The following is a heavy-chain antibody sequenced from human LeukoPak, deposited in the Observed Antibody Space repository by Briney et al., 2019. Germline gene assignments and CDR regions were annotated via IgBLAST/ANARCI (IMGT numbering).Heavy chain of an antibody. CDR1: GGSISSGGYY. CDR2: IYYGGST. CDR3: ARTRSYYDSSGYYYGEDY. D-gene: IGHD3-22*01. Sequence: PSQTLSLTCTVSGGSISSGGYYWSWIRQHPGKGLEWIGYIYYGGSTYYNPSLKSRVTISVDTSKNQFSLKLSSVTAADTAVYYCARTRSYYDSSGYYYGEDYWGQGTLVTVSS. V-gene: IGHV4-31*03. J-gene: IGHJ4*02.